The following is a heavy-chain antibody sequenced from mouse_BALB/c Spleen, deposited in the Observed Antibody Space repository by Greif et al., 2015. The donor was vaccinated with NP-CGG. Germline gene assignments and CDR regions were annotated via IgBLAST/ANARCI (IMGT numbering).Heavy chain of an antibody. CDR2: ISSGGSYT. V-gene: IGHV5-9-1*01. J-gene: IGHJ4*01. CDR1: GFTFSSYA. Sequence: EVMLVESGGGLVKPGGSLKLSCAASGFTFSSYAMSWVRQTPEKRLEWVATISSGGSYTYYPDSVKGRFTISRDNAKNTLYLQMSSLRSEDTAMYYCARHDAMDYWGQGTSVTVSS. CDR3: ARHDAMDY.